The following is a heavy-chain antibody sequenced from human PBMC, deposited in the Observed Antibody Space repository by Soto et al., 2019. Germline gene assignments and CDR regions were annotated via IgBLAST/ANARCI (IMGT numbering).Heavy chain of an antibody. CDR2: ISGSGGST. CDR3: AKDPPGDDSDY. J-gene: IGHJ4*02. D-gene: IGHD7-27*01. V-gene: IGHV3-23*01. CDR1: GFTFSSYA. Sequence: GESLKISCAASGFTFSSYAMSWVRQAPGKGLEWVSAISGSGGSTYYADSVKGRFTISRDNSKNTLYLQMNSLRAEDTAVYYCAKDPPGDDSDYWGQGTLVTVSS.